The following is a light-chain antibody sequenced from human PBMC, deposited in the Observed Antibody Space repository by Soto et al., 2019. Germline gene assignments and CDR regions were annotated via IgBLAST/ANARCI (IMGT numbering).Light chain of an antibody. V-gene: IGKV3-20*01. Sequence: EIVLTQSPGTLSLSPGERATLSCRASQSVSSTYLAWYQQKPGQAPRLLMYSTSTRATGIPDRFSGSGSGAYFTLTIGRLEPEDFAVDYWQQYDKSPLTFGGGTKVEIK. CDR3: QQYDKSPLT. CDR2: STS. CDR1: QSVSSTY. J-gene: IGKJ4*01.